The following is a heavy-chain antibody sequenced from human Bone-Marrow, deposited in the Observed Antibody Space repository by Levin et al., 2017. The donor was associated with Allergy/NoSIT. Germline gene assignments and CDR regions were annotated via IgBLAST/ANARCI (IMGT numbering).Heavy chain of an antibody. Sequence: GASVKVSCKASGYTFTGYYMHWVRQAPGQGLEWMGWINPNSGGTNYAQKFQGRVTMTRDTSISTAYMELSRLRSDDTAVYYCARSQVRGANHADVPDDYWGQGTLVTVSS. CDR3: ARSQVRGANHADVPDDY. D-gene: IGHD3-10*01. V-gene: IGHV1-2*02. J-gene: IGHJ4*02. CDR2: INPNSGGT. CDR1: GYTFTGYY.